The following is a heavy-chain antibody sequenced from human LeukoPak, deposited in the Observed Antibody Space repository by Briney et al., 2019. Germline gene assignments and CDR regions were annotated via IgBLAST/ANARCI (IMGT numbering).Heavy chain of an antibody. Sequence: SETLSLTCTVSGGSISSYYWSWIRQPPGKGLEWIGYIYYSGSTNYNPSLKSRVTISVDTSKNQFSLKLSSVTAADTAVYYCARSPAAISPFDYWGQGTLVTVSS. CDR1: GGSISSYY. J-gene: IGHJ4*02. V-gene: IGHV4-59*01. D-gene: IGHD2-2*01. CDR3: ARSPAAISPFDY. CDR2: IYYSGST.